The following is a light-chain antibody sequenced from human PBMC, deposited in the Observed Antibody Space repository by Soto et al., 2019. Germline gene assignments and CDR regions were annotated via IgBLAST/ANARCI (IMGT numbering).Light chain of an antibody. J-gene: IGKJ1*01. CDR3: QQYNGYSWT. Sequence: DIQMTQSPSTLSASVGDRVAITCRASQSISQWVAWYQQKPGRAPELLIYDASKLKSGVPSRFSGSGSGTEFSLTITSLKPDDYAMYYCQQYNGYSWTLGRGTKVEIK. CDR1: QSISQW. V-gene: IGKV1-5*01. CDR2: DAS.